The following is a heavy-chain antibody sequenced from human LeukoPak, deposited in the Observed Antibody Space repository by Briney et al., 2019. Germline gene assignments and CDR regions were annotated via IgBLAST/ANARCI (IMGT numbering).Heavy chain of an antibody. CDR1: GDFIRSYW. D-gene: IGHD3-10*01. CDR3: ARRGYTASYYFLDY. Sequence: KPSETLSLTCDVSGDFIRSYWWGWVRQPAGRGLEWIGRIYSTGSTKFNPSLKSRLTMSMDTSTDQSSLKFSLKLTSVTPVDTAMYFCARRGYTASYYFLDYWSQGILVTVSS. V-gene: IGHV4-4*07. J-gene: IGHJ4*02. CDR2: IYSTGST.